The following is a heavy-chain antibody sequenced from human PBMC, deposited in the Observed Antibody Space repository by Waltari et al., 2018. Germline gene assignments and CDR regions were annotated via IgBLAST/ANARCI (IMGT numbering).Heavy chain of an antibody. CDR3: ARGDGGSGLGASDI. Sequence: QVQLVESGGGVVQSGRSLRLSCVGSGFTFTNHGLNWVRQGPGKGLEWVAGIWYDGSNKNYVDSVKGRFTISRDNSKNTMYLEMNRLRAEDTAVYFCARGDGGSGLGASDIWGQGTMVTVSS. D-gene: IGHD3-3*01. V-gene: IGHV3-33*01. CDR1: GFTFTNHG. CDR2: IWYDGSNK. J-gene: IGHJ3*02.